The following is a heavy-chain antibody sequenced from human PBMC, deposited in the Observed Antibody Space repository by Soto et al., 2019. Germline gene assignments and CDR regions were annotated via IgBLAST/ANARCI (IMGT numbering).Heavy chain of an antibody. J-gene: IGHJ4*02. CDR2: ISYDGNNE. Sequence: GGSLRLSCAVSGFTFSRNAIHWVRQAPGKGLEWVAVISYDGNNEYYSDSVKGRFTISRDNAKNSLYLQMDSLRPEDTAFYYCARDHDEDFGYDLDYFDFWGRGTLVTVSS. CDR3: ARDHDEDFGYDLDYFDF. D-gene: IGHD5-12*01. V-gene: IGHV3-30*03. CDR1: GFTFSRNA.